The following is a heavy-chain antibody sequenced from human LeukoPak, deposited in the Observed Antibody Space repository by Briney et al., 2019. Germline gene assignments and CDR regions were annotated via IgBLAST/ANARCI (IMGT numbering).Heavy chain of an antibody. J-gene: IGHJ6*02. CDR1: GCTFTSYY. V-gene: IGHV1-46*01. D-gene: IGHD2-15*01. Sequence: ASVKVSCKASGCTFTSYYMHWVRQAPGQGLEWMGIINPSGGSTSYAQKFQGRVTMTRDTSTSPVYMELSSLRSEDTAVYYCARVNCSGGSCYDYYGMDVWGQGTTVTVSS. CDR3: ARVNCSGGSCYDYYGMDV. CDR2: INPSGGST.